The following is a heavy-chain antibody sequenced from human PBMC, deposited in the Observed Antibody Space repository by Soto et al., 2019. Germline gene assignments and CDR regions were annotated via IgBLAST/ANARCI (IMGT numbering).Heavy chain of an antibody. Sequence: EVQLLESGGGLVQPGGSLRLSCAASGFTFSNYGMSWVRXAPGKGLEWVSTFGDXGNTYYADSVKGRXTISRDNSKXTXXXXXXXXXXXXXXXXXXXXXXXXXXYYFDYWGQGTLVPVSS. CDR1: GFTFSNYG. J-gene: IGHJ4*02. CDR2: FGDXGNT. V-gene: IGHV3-23*01. CDR3: XXXXXXXXYYFDY.